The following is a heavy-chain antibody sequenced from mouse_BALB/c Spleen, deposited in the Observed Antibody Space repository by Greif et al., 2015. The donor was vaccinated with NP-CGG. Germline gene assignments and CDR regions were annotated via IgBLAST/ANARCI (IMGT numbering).Heavy chain of an antibody. CDR2: INPSTGYT. D-gene: IGHD4-1*01. V-gene: IGHV1-7*01. CDR1: GYTFTSYW. J-gene: IGHJ3*01. Sequence: VQLQQSGAELAKPGASVKMSCKASGYTFTSYWMHWVKQRPGQGLEWIGYINPSTGYTEYNQKFKDKATLTTDKSSSTAYRQLSSLTSEDSAVYYCASRNWESAYWGQGTLVTVSA. CDR3: ASRNWESAY.